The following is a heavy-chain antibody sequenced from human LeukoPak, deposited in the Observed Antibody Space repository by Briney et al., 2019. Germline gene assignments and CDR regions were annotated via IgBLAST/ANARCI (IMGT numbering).Heavy chain of an antibody. D-gene: IGHD3-10*01. CDR2: IGTSASTI. Sequence: GGSLRLSCAASGFTFSEHYMSWIRQAPGKGLEWVSYIGTSASTIYYADSVKGRFTISRDNAKDSLYLQMNSLRAEDTAVYYCARVTITMVRGVDVWGKGTTVTVSS. V-gene: IGHV3-11*01. J-gene: IGHJ6*04. CDR3: ARVTITMVRGVDV. CDR1: GFTFSEHY.